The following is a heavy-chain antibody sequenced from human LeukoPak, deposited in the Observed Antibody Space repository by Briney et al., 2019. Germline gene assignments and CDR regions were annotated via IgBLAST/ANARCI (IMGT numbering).Heavy chain of an antibody. CDR2: INPNSGGA. V-gene: IGHV1-2*02. J-gene: IGHJ4*02. CDR1: GYTFTGYY. D-gene: IGHD3-16*01. Sequence: ASVKLSCKASGYTFTGYYMQWVRQAPGQGLEWMGWINPNSGGANYAQKFQGRVTMARDTSISTAYMELSSLRSDDTAVYYCARSIGTTFWFSDYWGQGTMVSVCS. CDR3: ARSIGTTFWFSDY.